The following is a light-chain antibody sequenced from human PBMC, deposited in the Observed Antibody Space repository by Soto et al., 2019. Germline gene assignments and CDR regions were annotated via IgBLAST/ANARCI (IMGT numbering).Light chain of an antibody. Sequence: EIVLTQSPATLSLSPGERATLSCGASQSVSSSYLAWYPQKPGLAPRLLIYDASSRATGIPDGFSGSGCGTDCTLTISRVEPEDFAVYYCQEYGSSPYTFGQGTKLEIK. CDR1: QSVSSSY. CDR3: QEYGSSPYT. J-gene: IGKJ2*01. V-gene: IGKV3D-20*01. CDR2: DAS.